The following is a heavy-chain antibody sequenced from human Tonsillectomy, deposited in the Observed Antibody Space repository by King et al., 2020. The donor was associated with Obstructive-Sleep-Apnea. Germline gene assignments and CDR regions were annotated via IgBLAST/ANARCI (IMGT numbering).Heavy chain of an antibody. Sequence: VQLVESGGGLVQPGGSLRLSCAASGFTFTTYAMSWVRQAPGKGLEWVSAISGSGGSTYYADSVKGRFTIPGDNSKNTLYLQMNSLRAEDTAVYYCAKEDYDTSGYYFRFVSSFDYWGQGTLVTVSS. J-gene: IGHJ4*02. V-gene: IGHV3-23*04. CDR1: GFTFTTYA. D-gene: IGHD3-22*01. CDR3: AKEDYDTSGYYFRFVSSFDY. CDR2: ISGSGGST.